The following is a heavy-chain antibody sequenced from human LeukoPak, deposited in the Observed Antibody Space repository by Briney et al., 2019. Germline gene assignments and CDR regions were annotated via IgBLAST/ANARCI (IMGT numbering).Heavy chain of an antibody. V-gene: IGHV3-43*01. CDR1: GFTFDDYP. CDR3: ARDPVGRAAAGHKIDY. D-gene: IGHD6-13*01. J-gene: IGHJ4*02. Sequence: GGSLRLSCAASGFTFDDYPMHWVRQAPGKGLEWVSLISWDGGSTYYADSVKGRFTISRDNSKNSLYLQMNSLRAEDTAVYYCARDPVGRAAAGHKIDYWGQGTLVTVSS. CDR2: ISWDGGST.